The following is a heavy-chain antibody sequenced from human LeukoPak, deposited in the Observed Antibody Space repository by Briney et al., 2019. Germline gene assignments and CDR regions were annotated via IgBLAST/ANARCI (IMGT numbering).Heavy chain of an antibody. CDR3: ARDGAGERQYDFWSGTDYNWFDP. J-gene: IGHJ5*02. V-gene: IGHV1-69*05. CDR2: IIPIFGTA. CDR1: GGTFSSYA. D-gene: IGHD3-3*01. Sequence: AASVKVSCKASGGTFSSYAISWVRQAPGQGLEWMGGIIPIFGTANYAQKFQGRVTITTDESTSTAYMELSSLRSEDTAVYYCARDGAGERQYDFWSGTDYNWFDPWGQGTLVTVSS.